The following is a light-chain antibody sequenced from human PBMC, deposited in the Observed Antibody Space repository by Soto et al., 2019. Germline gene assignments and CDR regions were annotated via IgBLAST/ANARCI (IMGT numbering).Light chain of an antibody. CDR3: QSYDSSLSGWV. Sequence: QSVLTQPPSVSGAPGQRVTISCTGSSSNIGARNDVHWYQQIPGTAPKLLIYRNNNRPSGVPDRFSGSKSGTSASLAITGLQAEDEADYYCQSYDSSLSGWVFDGGTKLTVL. CDR2: RNN. V-gene: IGLV1-40*01. J-gene: IGLJ3*02. CDR1: SSNIGARND.